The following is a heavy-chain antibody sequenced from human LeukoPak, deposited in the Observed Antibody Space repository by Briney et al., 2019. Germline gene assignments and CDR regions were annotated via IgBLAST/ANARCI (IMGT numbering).Heavy chain of an antibody. CDR2: ISGSGGST. J-gene: IGHJ4*02. Sequence: GGSLRLSCAASGFTFSSYAMSWVRQAPGKGLEWVSAISGSGGSTYYADSVKGRFTTSRDNSKNTLYLQMNSLRAEDTAVYYCAKDPSITIFGVVIDYFDYWGQGTLVTVSS. CDR3: AKDPSITIFGVVIDYFDY. D-gene: IGHD3-3*01. CDR1: GFTFSSYA. V-gene: IGHV3-23*01.